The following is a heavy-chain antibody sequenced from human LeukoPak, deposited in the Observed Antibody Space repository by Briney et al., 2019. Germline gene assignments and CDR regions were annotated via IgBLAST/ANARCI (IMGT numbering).Heavy chain of an antibody. J-gene: IGHJ5*02. CDR3: AKDGAGSWFGEAT. Sequence: GRSLRLSCAVSGFTFSSFGMQWVRQAPGKGLEWVALISYDGSNKHYADSVKGRFTISRDNSKNTLYLQMNGLGPEDTAVYYCAKDGAGSWFGEATWGQGTLVTVSS. D-gene: IGHD6-13*01. CDR2: ISYDGSNK. V-gene: IGHV3-30*18. CDR1: GFTFSSFG.